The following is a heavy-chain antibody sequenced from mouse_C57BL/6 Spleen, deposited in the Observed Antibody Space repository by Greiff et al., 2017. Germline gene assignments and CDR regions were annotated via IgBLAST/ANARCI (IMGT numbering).Heavy chain of an antibody. V-gene: IGHV1-52*01. D-gene: IGHD2-5*01. Sequence: VQLQQPGAELVRPGSSVKLSCKASGYTFTSYWMHWVKQRPIQGLEWIGNIDPSDSETHYNQKFKDKATLTVDKSSSTAYMQLSSLTSEDSAVYYCARGDSNYFYWYFDVWGTGTTVTVSS. CDR3: ARGDSNYFYWYFDV. CDR2: IDPSDSET. CDR1: GYTFTSYW. J-gene: IGHJ1*03.